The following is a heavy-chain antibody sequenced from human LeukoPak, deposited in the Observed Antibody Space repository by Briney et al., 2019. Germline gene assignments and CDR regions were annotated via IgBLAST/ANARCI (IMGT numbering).Heavy chain of an antibody. D-gene: IGHD5-24*01. CDR2: LKQDGSEK. CDR1: GFTFSSYW. Sequence: GGSLGLSCAASGFTFSSYWMNWVRQAPGKGLEWLANLKQDGSEKYYVDSVKGRFTISRDNAKNSLYLQMNSLRAEDTAVYYCARDKMYTSSADYWGQGTLVTVSS. V-gene: IGHV3-7*01. CDR3: ARDKMYTSSADY. J-gene: IGHJ4*02.